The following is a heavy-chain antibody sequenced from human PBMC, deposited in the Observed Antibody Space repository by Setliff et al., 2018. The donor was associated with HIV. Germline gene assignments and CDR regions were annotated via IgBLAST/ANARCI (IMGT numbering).Heavy chain of an antibody. J-gene: IGHJ3*02. Sequence: LRLSCVASGFTFSSYDMHWVRQATGKGLDWVSAIGTAGDTYYPGSVKGRFTISRDNSKNTLYLQMNSLRAEDTAVYYCAKELVGATIGAFDIWGQGTMVTV. CDR1: GFTFSSYD. V-gene: IGHV3-13*01. D-gene: IGHD1-26*01. CDR2: IGTAGDT. CDR3: AKELVGATIGAFDI.